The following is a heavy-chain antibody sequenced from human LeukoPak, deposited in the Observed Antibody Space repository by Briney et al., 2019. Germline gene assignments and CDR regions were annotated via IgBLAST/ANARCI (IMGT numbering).Heavy chain of an antibody. CDR1: GFTFSNYE. D-gene: IGHD1-14*01. CDR3: ARDFRTNYYYYMDV. V-gene: IGHV3-48*03. J-gene: IGHJ6*03. CDR2: ISSSGSTI. Sequence: GGSLRLSCAASGFTFSNYEMKWVRQAPGKGLEWVSYISSSGSTIYYADSVKGRFTISRDNTKNTLYVQMNSLRAEDTALYYCARDFRTNYYYYMDVWGKGTTVTVSS.